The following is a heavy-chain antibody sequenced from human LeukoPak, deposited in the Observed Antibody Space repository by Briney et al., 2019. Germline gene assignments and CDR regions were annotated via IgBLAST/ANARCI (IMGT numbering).Heavy chain of an antibody. D-gene: IGHD5-18*01. J-gene: IGHJ4*02. V-gene: IGHV3-53*01. CDR3: AGTVDTAMAQFDY. CDR2: IYSGGST. Sequence: GGSLRLSCAASGFTVSSNYMSWVRQAPGKGLEWVSVIYSGGSTYYADSVKGRFTISRDNSKNTLYLQMNSLRAEDTAVYYCAGTVDTAMAQFDYWGQGTLVTVSS. CDR1: GFTVSSNY.